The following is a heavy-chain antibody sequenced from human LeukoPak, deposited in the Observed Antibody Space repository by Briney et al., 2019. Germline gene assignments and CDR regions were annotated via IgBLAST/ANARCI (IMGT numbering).Heavy chain of an antibody. V-gene: IGHV3-23*01. CDR2: ISGSGGST. J-gene: IGHJ3*02. CDR3: AKIDSSSWYIEADAFDI. Sequence: GGSLRLSCAASGFTFSSYAMSWVRQAPGKGLEWVSAISGSGGSTYYADSVKGRFTISRDNSKNTLYLQMNSLRAEDTAVYYCAKIDSSSWYIEADAFDIWGQGTMVTVSS. D-gene: IGHD6-13*01. CDR1: GFTFSSYA.